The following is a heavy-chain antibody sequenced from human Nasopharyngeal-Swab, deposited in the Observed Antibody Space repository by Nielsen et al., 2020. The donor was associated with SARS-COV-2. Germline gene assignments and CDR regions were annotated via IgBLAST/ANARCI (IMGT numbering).Heavy chain of an antibody. D-gene: IGHD6-19*01. CDR3: ARDRRPSSGWYSSAFDI. CDR2: IWYDGSNK. J-gene: IGHJ3*02. Sequence: GESLKISCAASGFTFSSYGMHWVRQAPGKGLEWVAVIWYDGSNKYYADSVKGRFTISRDNAKNSLYLQMNSLRAEDTAVYYCARDRRPSSGWYSSAFDIWGQGTMVTVSS. V-gene: IGHV3-33*01. CDR1: GFTFSSYG.